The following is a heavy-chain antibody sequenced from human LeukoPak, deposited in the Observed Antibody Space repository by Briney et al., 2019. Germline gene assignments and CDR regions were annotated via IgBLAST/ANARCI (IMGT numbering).Heavy chain of an antibody. CDR3: ARFKQLGRSFDS. D-gene: IGHD1-1*01. J-gene: IGHJ4*02. Sequence: SETLSLTCTVSGGSIGKTTYYWGWIRQPPGKGLEWIGNIYYSGTTYYNPSLKSRVTISVDTSKNQFSLTLNSVTAADTAVYFCARFKQLGRSFDSWGLGSLVTVSS. V-gene: IGHV4-39*07. CDR2: IYYSGTT. CDR1: GGSIGKTTYY.